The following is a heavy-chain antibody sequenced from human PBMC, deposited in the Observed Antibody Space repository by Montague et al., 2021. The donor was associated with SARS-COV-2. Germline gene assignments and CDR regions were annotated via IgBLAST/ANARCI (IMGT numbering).Heavy chain of an antibody. CDR3: ARGLGVAVNKGFDY. D-gene: IGHD3-22*01. CDR1: GAPFSGYY. Sequence: SETLSLTCAASGAPFSGYYWSWIRQPPGKGLEWIGEIRHGGSTNYNPSLKSRITMSVDTSKNRFSLKLDSMTAADTAVYYCARGLGVAVNKGFDYWGQGSMVTVSS. J-gene: IGHJ4*02. CDR2: IRHGGST. V-gene: IGHV4-34*01.